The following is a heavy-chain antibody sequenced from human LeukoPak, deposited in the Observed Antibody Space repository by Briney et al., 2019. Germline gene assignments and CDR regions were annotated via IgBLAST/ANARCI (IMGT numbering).Heavy chain of an antibody. V-gene: IGHV4-34*01. CDR2: NNHSGST. J-gene: IGHJ4*02. Sequence: SETLSLTCAVYGGPFSAYYWSWIPQPPGKGLEWIGENNHSGSTNYNASLKSRVTISVVTAQNLFCPELSSVSGAGRALFYDARVESRGWHPVFDHWGERTLLPVSS. CDR3: ARVESRGWHPVFDH. CDR1: GGPFSAYY. D-gene: IGHD6-19*01.